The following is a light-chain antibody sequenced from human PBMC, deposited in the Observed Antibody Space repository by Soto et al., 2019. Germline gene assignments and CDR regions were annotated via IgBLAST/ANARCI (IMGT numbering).Light chain of an antibody. CDR3: QQYGSSAPIT. V-gene: IGKV3-11*01. Sequence: EIVLTQYPATLSSSQRETETLYCSASQYVGTRLAWYQHKPGQAPRLLIYYTSNRATGIPPRFSGSGSGTDFTLTISSLEPEDFALYYCQQYGSSAPITFGQGRRLETK. J-gene: IGKJ5*01. CDR2: YTS. CDR1: QYVGTR.